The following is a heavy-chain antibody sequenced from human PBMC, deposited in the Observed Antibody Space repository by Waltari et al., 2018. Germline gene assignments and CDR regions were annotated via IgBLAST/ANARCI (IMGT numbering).Heavy chain of an antibody. Sequence: EVQLVESGGGVSQPGGSLRLSYAASGFPISDYLIHWVRQAPGQGLEWVSRINADGSSRTYADSVKGRFTISRDTAKNMVYLQMSSLRVEDTAVYYCARDPVGTFDFWGQGTLVTVSS. D-gene: IGHD1-26*01. CDR3: ARDPVGTFDF. CDR2: INADGSSR. V-gene: IGHV3-74*01. CDR1: GFPISDYL. J-gene: IGHJ4*02.